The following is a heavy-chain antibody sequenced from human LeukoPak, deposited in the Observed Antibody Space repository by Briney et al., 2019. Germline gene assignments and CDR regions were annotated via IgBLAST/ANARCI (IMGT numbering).Heavy chain of an antibody. Sequence: GGSLRLSCAASGFTFSSYWMSWVRQAPGKGLEWVANIKQDGSEKYYVDSVKGRFTISRDNAKNSLYLQMNSLRAEDTAVYYCARLGYCSGGSCYAGDAFDIWGQGTMVTVSS. CDR3: ARLGYCSGGSCYAGDAFDI. J-gene: IGHJ3*02. CDR2: IKQDGSEK. CDR1: GFTFSSYW. V-gene: IGHV3-7*01. D-gene: IGHD2-15*01.